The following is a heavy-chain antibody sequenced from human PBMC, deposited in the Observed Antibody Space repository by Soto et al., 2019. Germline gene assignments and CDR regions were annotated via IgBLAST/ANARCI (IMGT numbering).Heavy chain of an antibody. CDR3: ARGAIAVALGY. D-gene: IGHD6-19*01. J-gene: IGHJ4*02. CDR1: GYILTTYD. CDR2: ISAYSGNT. Sequence: ASVKVSCKASGYILTTYDITWVRQAPGQGLEWVGWISAYSGNTNYARKVQDRVTLTTDTSTSTAYMELRSLRSDDTAVYYCARGAIAVALGYWGQGTLVTVSS. V-gene: IGHV1-18*01.